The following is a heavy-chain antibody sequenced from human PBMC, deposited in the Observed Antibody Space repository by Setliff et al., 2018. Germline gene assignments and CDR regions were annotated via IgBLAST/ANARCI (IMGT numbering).Heavy chain of an antibody. Sequence: LSLTCAVYGGSFSGYYWSWIRQPPGKGLEWIGEINHSGSTNYNPSLKSRVTISVDTSKNQFSLKLSSVTAADTAVYYCARVNTVLRGYSSSWYLPPYYYGMDVWGQGTTVTVSS. J-gene: IGHJ6*02. V-gene: IGHV4-34*01. CDR1: GGSFSGYY. CDR2: INHSGST. D-gene: IGHD6-13*01. CDR3: ARVNTVLRGYSSSWYLPPYYYGMDV.